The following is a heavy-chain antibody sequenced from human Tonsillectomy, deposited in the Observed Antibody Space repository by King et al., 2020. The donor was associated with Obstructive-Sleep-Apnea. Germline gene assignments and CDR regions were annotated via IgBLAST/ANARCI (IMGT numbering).Heavy chain of an antibody. D-gene: IGHD1-26*01. J-gene: IGHJ2*01. CDR2: INSDGSST. CDR3: VRDPRENWYFDL. V-gene: IGHV3-74*01. Sequence: QLVESGGDLVQPGGSLRLSCAASGFTFSSYWMHWVRQAPGKGLVWVSRINSDGSSTTYADSVKGRFTISRDNAKNPLYLKMNRLRAEDTAVYYCVRDPRENWYFDLWGRGTLVTVSS. CDR1: GFTFSSYW.